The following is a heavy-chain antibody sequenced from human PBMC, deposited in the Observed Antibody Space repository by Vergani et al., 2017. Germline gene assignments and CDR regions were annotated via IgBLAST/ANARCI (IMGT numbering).Heavy chain of an antibody. CDR3: ASSYCYDACWGSPNWYFDL. Sequence: QVQLQESGPGLLKPSETLSLKCSVSGSSIGAGYYWAWIRQPPGKGLEWIGSIYHSGSSYYNPSLRGRATISVDSSRKLFLLSLTSVTAADTALYYCASSYCYDACWGSPNWYFDLGGRGTLV. CDR2: IYHSGSS. V-gene: IGHV4-38-2*02. CDR1: GSSIGAGYY. D-gene: IGHD2-21*01. J-gene: IGHJ2*01.